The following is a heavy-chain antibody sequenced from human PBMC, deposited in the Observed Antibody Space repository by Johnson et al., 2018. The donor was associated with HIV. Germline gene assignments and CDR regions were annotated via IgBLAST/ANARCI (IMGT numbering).Heavy chain of an antibody. CDR1: RFTFNSYD. CDR2: ISGSGDRT. D-gene: IGHD3-16*02. J-gene: IGHJ3*02. CDR3: AKEGYDYVWGSYRYTFGAFDI. Sequence: VQLVESGGGEVQPGGSLRLSCAASRFTFNSYDMNWVRQAPGKGLEWVSGISGSGDRTYYADSVNGRFTISRDNSKNTLYLQMNSLRAEDTAIYYCAKEGYDYVWGSYRYTFGAFDIWGQGTMGTVSS. V-gene: IGHV3-23*04.